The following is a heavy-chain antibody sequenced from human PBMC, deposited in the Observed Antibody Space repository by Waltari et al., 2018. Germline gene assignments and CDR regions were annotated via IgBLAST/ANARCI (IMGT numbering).Heavy chain of an antibody. Sequence: EVQLVQSGAEVKKPGESLKISCKGSGYSFTSYWIGWVRHMPGKGLEWMGIIYPGDSDTRYSPSFQGQVTISADKSISTAYLQWSSLKASDTAMYYCARPHYYDSSGYLEAVDYWGQGTLVTVSS. CDR2: IYPGDSDT. V-gene: IGHV5-51*01. J-gene: IGHJ4*02. D-gene: IGHD3-22*01. CDR1: GYSFTSYW. CDR3: ARPHYYDSSGYLEAVDY.